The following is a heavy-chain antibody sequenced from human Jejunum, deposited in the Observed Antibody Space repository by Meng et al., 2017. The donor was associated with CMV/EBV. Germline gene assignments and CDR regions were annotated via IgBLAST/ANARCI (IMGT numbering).Heavy chain of an antibody. CDR3: ARVTVVSQRFDY. V-gene: IGHV4-39*07. D-gene: IGHD4-11*01. J-gene: IGHJ4*02. CDR1: GGSISSGDYY. CDR2: IYYRGDT. Sequence: SGGSISSGDYYWGWVSQHPGKGLEWIGTIYYRGDTYYSPSLESRLTISVDTSKNQFSMKLGSVTAADTAVYYCARVTVVSQRFDYWGQGTLVTVSS.